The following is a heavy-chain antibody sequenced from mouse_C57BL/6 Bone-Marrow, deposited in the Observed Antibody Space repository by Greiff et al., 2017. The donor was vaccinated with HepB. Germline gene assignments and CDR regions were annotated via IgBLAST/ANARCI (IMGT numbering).Heavy chain of an antibody. CDR3: TTPDY. CDR2: IDPENGDT. V-gene: IGHV14-4*01. CDR1: GFNIKDDY. Sequence: VHVKQSGAQLVRPGASVKLSCTASGFNIKDDYMHWVKQRPEQGLEWIGWIDPENGDTEYASKFQGKATITADTSSNTAYLQLSSLTSEDTAVYYCTTPDYWGQGTTLTVSS. J-gene: IGHJ2*01.